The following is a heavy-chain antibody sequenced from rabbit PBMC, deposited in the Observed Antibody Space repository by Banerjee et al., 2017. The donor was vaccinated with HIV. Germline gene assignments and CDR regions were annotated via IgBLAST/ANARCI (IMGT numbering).Heavy chain of an antibody. D-gene: IGHD6-1*01. CDR2: FVAGKSRT. CDR1: GLDFSTYS. CDR3: GYVGYYYASDL. J-gene: IGHJ4*01. V-gene: IGHV1S7*01. Sequence: QLVESGGGLVQPGGSLKLSCKASGLDFSTYSMSWVRQAPGKGLEWIGNFVAGKSRTYYASWVNGRFTISSDNAQNTLYLQLNSLTAADTATYFCGYVGYYYASDLWGQGTLVTVS.